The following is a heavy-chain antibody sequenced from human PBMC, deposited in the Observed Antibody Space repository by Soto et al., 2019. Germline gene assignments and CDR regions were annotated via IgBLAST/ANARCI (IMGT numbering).Heavy chain of an antibody. CDR3: TTGDATGQGIYHFED. J-gene: IGHJ4*02. Sequence: HPGGSLRLSCAASGFTFTSYWMHWVRQAPGKGLVWVSRIKSDGTTTTYADSVKGRFTISRDNAKSTVFLQMNSLGDEDTAVYYCTTGDATGQGIYHFEDWGQGTRVTVSS. V-gene: IGHV3-74*01. CDR2: IKSDGTTT. CDR1: GFTFTSYW. D-gene: IGHD2-2*01.